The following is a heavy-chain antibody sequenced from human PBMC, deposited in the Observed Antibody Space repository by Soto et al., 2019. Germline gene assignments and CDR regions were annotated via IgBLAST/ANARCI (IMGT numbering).Heavy chain of an antibody. Sequence: LRLSCAASTLTVSLYGIQWVRQAPGKGLDWVAFISNDGGTQYYAGSVKGRFSISRDNSMNTVDLHMNSLRAEDTAIYYCARDIWSGNYKWFDSWGQGTLVTVSS. V-gene: IGHV3-30*03. D-gene: IGHD3-3*01. CDR1: TLTVSLYG. CDR3: ARDIWSGNYKWFDS. CDR2: ISNDGGTQ. J-gene: IGHJ5*01.